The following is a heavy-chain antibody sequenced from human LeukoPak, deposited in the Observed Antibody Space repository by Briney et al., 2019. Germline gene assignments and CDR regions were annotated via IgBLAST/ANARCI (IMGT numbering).Heavy chain of an antibody. D-gene: IGHD1-26*01. J-gene: IGHJ4*02. CDR3: ARTRSGYSTLGX. CDR1: GDSISPYY. Sequence: PSETLSLTCTVSGDSISPYYWSWIRQPPGGGLEWIGYVFYTGSTNYNPSLKSRVTISVDTSRNQFSLKLTSVTAADTAVYYCARTRSGYSTLGXXGQGTLVTVSS. CDR2: VFYTGST. V-gene: IGHV4-59*01.